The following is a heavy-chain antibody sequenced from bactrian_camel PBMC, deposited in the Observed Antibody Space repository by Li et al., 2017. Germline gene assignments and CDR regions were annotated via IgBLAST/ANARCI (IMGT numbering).Heavy chain of an antibody. J-gene: IGHJ4*01. V-gene: IGHV3S1*01. CDR3: AAYWGYCSQLRLSPAEYRY. D-gene: IGHD4*01. CDR1: LDGRHC. Sequence: HVQLVESGGGSVQAGGSLRLSCVASLDGRHCMAWFRQAPGKEREGVAGISAGGGGTYYAESVKGRFTISRDKNTMYLQMNSLKPEDTAMYYCAAYWGYCSQLRLSPAEYRYWGQGTQVTVS. CDR2: ISAGGGGT.